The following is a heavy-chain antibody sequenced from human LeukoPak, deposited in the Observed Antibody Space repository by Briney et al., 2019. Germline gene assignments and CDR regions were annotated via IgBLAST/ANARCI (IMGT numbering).Heavy chain of an antibody. J-gene: IGHJ3*02. CDR3: ARDLRITIFGVVIPWAFDI. Sequence: ASVKVSCKASGYTFTGYYMHWVRQAPGQGLEWMGWINPNSGGTTYAQNFQGRVTLTRDTSISTAYMELSRLGSEDTAVYYCARDLRITIFGVVIPWAFDIWGQGTMVTVSS. V-gene: IGHV1-2*02. CDR1: GYTFTGYY. CDR2: INPNSGGT. D-gene: IGHD3-3*01.